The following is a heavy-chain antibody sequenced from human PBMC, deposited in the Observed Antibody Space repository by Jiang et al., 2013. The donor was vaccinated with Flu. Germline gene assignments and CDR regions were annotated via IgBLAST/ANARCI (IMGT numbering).Heavy chain of an antibody. CDR3: AHRQGIAVAGIDAFDI. CDR1: GFSLSTSGVG. Sequence: KPTQTLTLTCTFSGFSLSTSGVGVGWIRQPPGKALEWLALIYWDDDKRYSPSLKSRLTTTKDTSKNQVVLTMTNMDPVDTATYYCAHRQGIAVAGIDAFDIWGQGTMVTVSS. CDR2: IYWDDDK. D-gene: IGHD6-19*01. J-gene: IGHJ3*02. V-gene: IGHV2-5*02.